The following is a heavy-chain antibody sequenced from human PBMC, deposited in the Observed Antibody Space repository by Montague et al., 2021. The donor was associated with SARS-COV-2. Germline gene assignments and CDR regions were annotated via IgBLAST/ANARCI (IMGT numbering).Heavy chain of an antibody. CDR3: ARLGRGYTYGWFDF. J-gene: IGHJ4*02. CDR2: ISGSGART. D-gene: IGHD5-18*01. V-gene: IGHV3-23*01. CDR1: GFPFNTFA. Sequence: SLRLSCAASGFPFNTFAFSWVRQAPGMGLQWVTPISGSGARTDYEDSVRGRFTVSRDNSQNTVSLQMNSLRAEDTAVYYCARLGRGYTYGWFDFWGQGSLLLVSS.